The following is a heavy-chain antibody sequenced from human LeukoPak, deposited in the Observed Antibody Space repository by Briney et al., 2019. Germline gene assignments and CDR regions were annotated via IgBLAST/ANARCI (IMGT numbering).Heavy chain of an antibody. J-gene: IGHJ4*02. V-gene: IGHV4-59*01. CDR2: IYYSGSI. CDR3: ARNYDSSGYTAFGY. Sequence: SETLSLTCTVSGGSIRSYYWSWIRQPPGKGLEWIGHIYYSGSINYNPSLKGRVTISVDTSKNQFSLKLSSVTAADTAVYYCARNYDSSGYTAFGYWGRGTLVTVSS. CDR1: GGSIRSYY. D-gene: IGHD3-22*01.